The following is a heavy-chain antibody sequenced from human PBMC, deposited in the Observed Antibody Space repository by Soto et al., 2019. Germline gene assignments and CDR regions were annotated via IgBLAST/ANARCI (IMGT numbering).Heavy chain of an antibody. CDR3: ARGRVVGATVGYYYGMDV. D-gene: IGHD1-26*01. J-gene: IGHJ6*02. CDR1: GGTFSSYA. Sequence: ASVKVSCKASGGTFSSYAISWVRQAPGQGLEWMGGIIPIFGTANYAQKFQGRVTITADKSTSTAYMELSSLRSEDTAVYYCARGRVVGATVGYYYGMDVWGQGTTVTVSS. CDR2: IIPIFGTA. V-gene: IGHV1-69*06.